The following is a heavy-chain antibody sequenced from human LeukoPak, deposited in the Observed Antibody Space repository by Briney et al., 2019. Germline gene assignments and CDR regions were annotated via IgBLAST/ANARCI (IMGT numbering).Heavy chain of an antibody. Sequence: GGSLRLSCAASGFIFSSYGMHWVRQAPGKGLEWVAFIRNDGSNKYYADSVKGRFTISRDNSKNTLYLQMDSLRAEDTAVYYCAKSRAGGYSHAYFDYWGQGTLVTVSS. V-gene: IGHV3-30*02. CDR1: GFIFSSYG. D-gene: IGHD5-18*01. CDR2: IRNDGSNK. CDR3: AKSRAGGYSHAYFDY. J-gene: IGHJ4*02.